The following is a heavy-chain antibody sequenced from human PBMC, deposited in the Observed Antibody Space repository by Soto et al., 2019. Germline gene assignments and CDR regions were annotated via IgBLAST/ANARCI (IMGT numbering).Heavy chain of an antibody. CDR1: GFTFSSYA. CDR2: ISYDGSNK. D-gene: IGHD1-26*01. Sequence: QVQLVESGGGVVQPGRSLRLSCAASGFTFSSYAMHWVRQAPGKGLEWVAVISYDGSNKYYADSVKGRFTISRDNSKNTLYLQMNSLRAEDTAVYYCARAGTKRTTGIVEATHYFDYWGQGTLVTVSS. CDR3: ARAGTKRTTGIVEATHYFDY. J-gene: IGHJ4*02. V-gene: IGHV3-30-3*01.